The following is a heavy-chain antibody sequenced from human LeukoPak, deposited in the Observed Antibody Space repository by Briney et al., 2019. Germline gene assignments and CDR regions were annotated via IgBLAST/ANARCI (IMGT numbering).Heavy chain of an antibody. J-gene: IGHJ4*02. CDR2: IRAPADNT. CDR1: GFTFTTYA. D-gene: IGHD6-25*01. CDR3: AREATSSSGWYIDY. V-gene: IGHV3-23*01. Sequence: GGPLRRSCAAPGFTFTTYAMKWVRHAPGNGRECVSTIRAPADNTHSAASVKSPFTISRGNCQSTVYLQRNSLRAGATPPYYCAREATSSSGWYIDYWGQGTLVTVSS.